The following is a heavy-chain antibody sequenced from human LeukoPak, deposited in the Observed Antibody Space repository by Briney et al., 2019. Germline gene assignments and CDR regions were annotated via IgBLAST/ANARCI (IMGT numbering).Heavy chain of an antibody. V-gene: IGHV3-30-3*01. D-gene: IGHD4-17*01. CDR1: GFTFSSYA. J-gene: IGHJ4*02. Sequence: GGSLRLSCAASGFTFSSYAVHWVRQAPGKGLEWVATISFDENNRYYADSVKGRFTISRDNSKNTLYLQMNSLRAEDTAVYYCARDGDYAGLYYFDYWGQGTLVTVSS. CDR2: ISFDENNR. CDR3: ARDGDYAGLYYFDY.